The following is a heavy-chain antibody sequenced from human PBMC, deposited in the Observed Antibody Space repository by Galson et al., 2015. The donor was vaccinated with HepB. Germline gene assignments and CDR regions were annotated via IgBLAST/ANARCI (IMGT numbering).Heavy chain of an antibody. Sequence: SLRLSCAASGFSFSDYVMTWVRQSPGKGLEWVSSISGTGISTYYADSVKGRFTISRDNSKSTLYLQMNSLRAEDTAIYYCAKHSRPGPTSGSLIWGQGTMLTVSS. CDR3: AKHSRPGPTSGSLI. D-gene: IGHD1-26*01. V-gene: IGHV3-23*01. J-gene: IGHJ3*02. CDR2: ISGTGIST. CDR1: GFSFSDYV.